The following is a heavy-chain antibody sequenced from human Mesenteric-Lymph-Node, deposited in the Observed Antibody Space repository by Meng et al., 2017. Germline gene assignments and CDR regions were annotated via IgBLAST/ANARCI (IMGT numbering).Heavy chain of an antibody. CDR3: ARTHFYDSSNYGFDY. D-gene: IGHD3-22*01. CDR1: GCSISSGDYY. CDR2: ISYSGST. J-gene: IGHJ4*02. Sequence: QVAVHGAGPGLVKPSQYPSLTCTVSGCSISSGDYYWSWIRPPPGKGLEWSGYISYSGSTYYNPSLKSRVTISVDTSKNQFSLKLSSVTAADTAVYYCARTHFYDSSNYGFDYWGQGTLVTVSS. V-gene: IGHV4-30-4*01.